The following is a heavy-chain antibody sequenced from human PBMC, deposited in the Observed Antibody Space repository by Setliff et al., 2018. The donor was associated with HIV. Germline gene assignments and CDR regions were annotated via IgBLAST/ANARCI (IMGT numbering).Heavy chain of an antibody. CDR1: GGPIRSGDYY. CDR3: ARDFITYGDYDQVYYYMDV. CDR2: MYTSGGT. D-gene: IGHD4-17*01. V-gene: IGHV4-61*02. J-gene: IGHJ6*03. Sequence: SETLSLTCSVSGGPIRSGDYYWTWLRQRAGKGLEWIGRMYTSGGTDFNPSLKSRVTMSVDTSKSQVSLRLKSVTAADTAVYYCARDFITYGDYDQVYYYMDVWGKGTTVTVTS.